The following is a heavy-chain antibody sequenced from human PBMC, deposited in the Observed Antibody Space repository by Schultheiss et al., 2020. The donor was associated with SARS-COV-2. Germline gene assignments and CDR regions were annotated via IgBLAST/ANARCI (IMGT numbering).Heavy chain of an antibody. Sequence: SVKVSCKASGGTFSSYAISWVRQAPGQGLEWMGGIIPIFGTANYAQKFQGRVTITADESTSTAYMELSSLRAEDTALYYCAKDGGQRGYSSSWLYYYYYGMDVWGQGTTVTVSS. CDR3: AKDGGQRGYSSSWLYYYYYGMDV. V-gene: IGHV1-69*13. CDR2: IIPIFGTA. D-gene: IGHD6-13*01. CDR1: GGTFSSYA. J-gene: IGHJ6*02.